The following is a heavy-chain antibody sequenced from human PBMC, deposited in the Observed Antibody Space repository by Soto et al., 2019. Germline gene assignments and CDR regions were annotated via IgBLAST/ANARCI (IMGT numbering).Heavy chain of an antibody. J-gene: IGHJ4*02. V-gene: IGHV5-10-1*01. D-gene: IGHD6-19*01. CDR3: ARHGISSGWYRYYFDY. CDR2: IDPSDSYT. CDR1: GYGFTSYW. Sequence: GESLKISCKGSGYGFTSYWISWVRQMPGKGLEWMGRIDPSDSYTNYSPSFQGHVTISADKSISTAYLQWSSLKASDTAMYYCARHGISSGWYRYYFDYWGQGTLVTVSS.